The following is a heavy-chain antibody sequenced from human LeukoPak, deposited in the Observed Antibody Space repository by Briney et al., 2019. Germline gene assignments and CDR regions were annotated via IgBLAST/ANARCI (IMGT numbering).Heavy chain of an antibody. V-gene: IGHV4-30-4*01. CDR1: GGSISSGDYY. D-gene: IGHD3-3*01. CDR2: IYYSGST. J-gene: IGHJ6*02. Sequence: SQTLSLTCTVSGGSISSGDYYWSWIRQPPGKGLEWIGYIYYSGSTYYSPSLKSRVTISVDTSKNQFSLKLSSVTAADTAVYYCARGDCYDFWSGQYYYYYYGMDVWGQGTTVTVSS. CDR3: ARGDCYDFWSGQYYYYYYGMDV.